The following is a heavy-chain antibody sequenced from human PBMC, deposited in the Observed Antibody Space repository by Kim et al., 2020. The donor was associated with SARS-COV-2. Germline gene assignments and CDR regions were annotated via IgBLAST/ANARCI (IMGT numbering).Heavy chain of an antibody. CDR3: AKDRGGMVPTTISH. Sequence: YAATVNGRLTISRDNSKNTLYLQMNSLRPEDTAVYYCAKDRGGMVPTTISHWGQGTLVTVSS. J-gene: IGHJ4*02. V-gene: IGHV3-30*02. D-gene: IGHD5-12*01.